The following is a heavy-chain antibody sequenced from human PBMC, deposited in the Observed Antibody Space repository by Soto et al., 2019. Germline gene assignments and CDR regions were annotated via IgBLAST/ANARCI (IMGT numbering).Heavy chain of an antibody. CDR1: GFTLTTAW. Sequence: GGSLRLSCAVSGFTLTTAWMNWVCQTPEKGLEWVARVKADGVTTDYAAPVKGRFLISRDTSKSTVYLQMNSLKTEDTAVYFCAADTPEIGAQIDYWGQGTLVTVSS. J-gene: IGHJ4*02. CDR3: AADTPEIGAQIDY. V-gene: IGHV3-15*01. CDR2: VKADGVTT. D-gene: IGHD1-26*01.